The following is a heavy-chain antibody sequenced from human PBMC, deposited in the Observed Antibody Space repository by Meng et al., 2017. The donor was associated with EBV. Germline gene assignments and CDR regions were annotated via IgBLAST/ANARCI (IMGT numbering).Heavy chain of an antibody. CDR3: ARVRTFGGVIPPDY. J-gene: IGHJ4*02. Sequence: HVRRVQLGAEVKKPGASVKVSCKASGYTFTSYGTSWVRQAPGQGLEWMGWISAYNGNTNYAQKLQGRVTMTTDTSTSTAYMELRSLRSDDTAVYYCARVRTFGGVIPPDYWGQGTLVIVSS. CDR2: ISAYNGNT. D-gene: IGHD3-16*02. CDR1: GYTFTSYG. V-gene: IGHV1-18*01.